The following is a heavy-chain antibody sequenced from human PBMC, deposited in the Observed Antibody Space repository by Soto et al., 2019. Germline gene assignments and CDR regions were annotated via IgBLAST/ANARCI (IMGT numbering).Heavy chain of an antibody. V-gene: IGHV1-69*02. CDR2: TIPILSMS. CDR1: GDTFSSYT. Sequence: QVHLVQSGAELKKPGSSVRVSCKASGDTFSSYTINWVRQAPGLGLEWMGRTIPILSMSNYALKFQGRLTIPADKSTSTAYMELRSLRSEDTAMYYCATSYGSGSQAFDYWGQGALVTVSS. CDR3: ATSYGSGSQAFDY. D-gene: IGHD3-10*01. J-gene: IGHJ4*02.